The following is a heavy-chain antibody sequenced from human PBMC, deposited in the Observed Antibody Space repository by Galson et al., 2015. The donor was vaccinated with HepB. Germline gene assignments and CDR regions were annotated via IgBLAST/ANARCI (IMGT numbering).Heavy chain of an antibody. CDR3: ARGGDCGGDCYFFDY. CDR2: MNPNSGNT. J-gene: IGHJ4*02. CDR1: GYTFTSYD. D-gene: IGHD2-21*01. Sequence: SLKVSCKASGYTFTSYDINWVRQATGQGLEWMGWMNPNSGNTGYAQKFQGRVTMIRNTSISTAYMELSSLRSEDTAVYYCARGGDCGGDCYFFDYWGQGTLVTVSS. V-gene: IGHV1-8*01.